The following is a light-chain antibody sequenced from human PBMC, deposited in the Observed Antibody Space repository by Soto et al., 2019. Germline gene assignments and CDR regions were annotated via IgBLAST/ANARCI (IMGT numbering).Light chain of an antibody. CDR2: GAS. J-gene: IGKJ2*01. CDR1: QSVGNNF. V-gene: IGKV3-20*01. CDR3: QQYGSFPYT. Sequence: EIVLTRSPGTLSLSPGERATLSCRASQSVGNNFLAWYQQKPGQAPRLLIYGASSRATGIPDRFSGSGSGTDFTLTISSLEPEDFAVYYCQQYGSFPYTFGQGTKLEIK.